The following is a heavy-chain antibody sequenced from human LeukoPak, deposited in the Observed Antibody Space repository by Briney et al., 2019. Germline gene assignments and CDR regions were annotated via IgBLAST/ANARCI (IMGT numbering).Heavy chain of an antibody. D-gene: IGHD5-24*01. J-gene: IGHJ1*01. Sequence: PGGSLRLSCAASGFSFRIYSMNWVRQAPGKGLEWVSFVSSSSSSIHYADSVKGRFTISRDNAKNSLYLQMNSLRVEDTAVYYCARGDGYNDAEYLRHWGQGTLVTVS. CDR2: VSSSSSSI. CDR3: ARGDGYNDAEYLRH. CDR1: GFSFRIYS. V-gene: IGHV3-48*04.